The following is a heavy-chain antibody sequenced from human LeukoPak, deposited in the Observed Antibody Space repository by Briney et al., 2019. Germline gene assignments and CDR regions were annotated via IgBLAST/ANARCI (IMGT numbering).Heavy chain of an antibody. CDR1: GYPFTSYG. D-gene: IGHD3-22*01. CDR2: ISAYNGNT. J-gene: IGHJ4*02. Sequence: ASVKVSCKASGYPFTSYGITWVRQAPGQGLEWMGWISAYNGNTNYAQNLQGRVTMTADTSTSTAYMELRSLRSDDTAMYYCARDRGYYYDNSGLYYFDYWGQGTLVTVSS. CDR3: ARDRGYYYDNSGLYYFDY. V-gene: IGHV1-18*01.